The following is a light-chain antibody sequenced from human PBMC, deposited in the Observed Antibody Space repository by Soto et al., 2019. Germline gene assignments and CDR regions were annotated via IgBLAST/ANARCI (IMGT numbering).Light chain of an antibody. CDR2: AAS. CDR3: QQTYSSPYI. J-gene: IGKJ2*01. Sequence: DIQLTQSPSSLSASVGDRLTITCRANQSISAYLSWYQQSPGKAPKLLMYAASTLQSGVPSRFSGSGSGTDFTLTINSLRPEDFATYYCQQTYSSPYIFGQGTKVEIK. CDR1: QSISAY. V-gene: IGKV1-39*01.